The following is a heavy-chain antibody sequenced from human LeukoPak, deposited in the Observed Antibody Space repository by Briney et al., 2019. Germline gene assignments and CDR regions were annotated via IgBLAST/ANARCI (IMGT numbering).Heavy chain of an antibody. J-gene: IGHJ4*02. Sequence: PGGSLRLSCAASGFTFSVYAISWVRQAPGKGLEWVSAISGSGGNTYYVDSVKGRFTISRDYTKNTLSLQMNSLRAEDTAVYYCARDGGNSWDYWGQGTLVTVSS. V-gene: IGHV3-23*01. CDR2: ISGSGGNT. D-gene: IGHD6-13*01. CDR1: GFTFSVYA. CDR3: ARDGGNSWDY.